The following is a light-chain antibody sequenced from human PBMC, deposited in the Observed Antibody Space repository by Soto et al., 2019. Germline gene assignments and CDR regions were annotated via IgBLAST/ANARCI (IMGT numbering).Light chain of an antibody. J-gene: IGKJ1*01. CDR1: QSVSSN. CDR2: GAT. V-gene: IGKV3-15*01. Sequence: EIVMTQSPATLSVSPGERATLSCRASQSVSSNLAWYQQKPGQAPRLLIYGATTRANSIPARFSGSGSGTEFTLTISSLQAEDFAVYYCQKYNTWPTFGQGTKVDIK. CDR3: QKYNTWPT.